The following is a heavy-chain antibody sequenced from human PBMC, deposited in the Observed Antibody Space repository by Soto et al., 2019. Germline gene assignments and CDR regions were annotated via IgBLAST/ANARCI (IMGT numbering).Heavy chain of an antibody. D-gene: IGHD2-15*01. CDR2: TYFRSKWYN. Sequence: SQTLSLTCAISGDSVSSNSAAWNWIRQSPSRGLEWLGRTYFRSKWYNDYAVSVKSRITINPDTSKNQFSLQLNSVTPEDTAVYYCARGAIVVVVAAKVHDAFDIWGQGTMVTVSS. V-gene: IGHV6-1*01. J-gene: IGHJ3*02. CDR3: ARGAIVVVVAAKVHDAFDI. CDR1: GDSVSSNSAA.